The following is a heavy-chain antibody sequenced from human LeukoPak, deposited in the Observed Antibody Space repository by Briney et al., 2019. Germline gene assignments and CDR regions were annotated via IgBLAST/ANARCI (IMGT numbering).Heavy chain of an antibody. CDR1: GGSFSGYY. D-gene: IGHD2-2*01. CDR3: ASSPKTPIVVVPAAIIY. J-gene: IGHJ4*02. V-gene: IGHV4-59*01. CDR2: IYYSGST. Sequence: SEALSLTCAVSGGSFSGYYWSWIRQPPGKGLEWIGYIYYSGSTNYNPSLKSRVTISVDTSKNQFSLKLSSVTAADTAVYYCASSPKTPIVVVPAAIIYWGQGTLVTVSS.